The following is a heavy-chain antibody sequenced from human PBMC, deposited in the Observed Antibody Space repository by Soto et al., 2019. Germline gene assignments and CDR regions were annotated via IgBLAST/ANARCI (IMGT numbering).Heavy chain of an antibody. CDR3: ARADRTLVTSYSLDV. CDR1: GGSFSGYY. J-gene: IGHJ6*02. D-gene: IGHD2-21*02. CDR2: NNHSGTI. Sequence: SETLSLTCAVYGGSFSGYYWTWIRQPPGKGLEWIGENNHSGTINFNPSRKSRRSLSLDTSKKHLALKLSSVTDADTAAYYCARADRTLVTSYSLDVWGQGTTVTVSS. V-gene: IGHV4-34*01.